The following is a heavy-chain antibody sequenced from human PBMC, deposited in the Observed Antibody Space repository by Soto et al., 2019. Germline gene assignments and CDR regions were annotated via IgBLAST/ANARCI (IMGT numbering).Heavy chain of an antibody. D-gene: IGHD2-15*01. CDR2: INPKNGDT. J-gene: IGHJ6*02. CDR3: SKGRWTVGHCSGGSCYDGMDV. CDR1: GYTFIGFS. Sequence: QEQLVQSGPEGKKPGASVKVSCESSGYTFIGFSLHWVRQAPGQGLEWMGWINPKNGDTYYAQKFQGRVTMTRDTSINTVYMELNSLKSDDTAVYYCSKGRWTVGHCSGGSCYDGMDVWGQGTTVTVSS. V-gene: IGHV1-2*02.